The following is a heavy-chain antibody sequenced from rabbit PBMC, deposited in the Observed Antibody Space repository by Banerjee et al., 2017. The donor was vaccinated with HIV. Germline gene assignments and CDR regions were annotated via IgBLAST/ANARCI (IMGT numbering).Heavy chain of an antibody. D-gene: IGHD3-1*01. CDR3: ARVPSPTYQLTRLDL. Sequence: QEQLEESGGGLVQPGASLTLTCTASGFSFSSSYYICWVRQAPGKGLEWIACIYVGSWPLTYYASWAKGRFTISKTSSTAVTLQMTSLTAADTATYFCARVPSPTYQLTRLDLWGPGTLVTVS. V-gene: IGHV1S45*01. J-gene: IGHJ3*01. CDR1: GFSFSSSYY. CDR2: IYVGSWPLT.